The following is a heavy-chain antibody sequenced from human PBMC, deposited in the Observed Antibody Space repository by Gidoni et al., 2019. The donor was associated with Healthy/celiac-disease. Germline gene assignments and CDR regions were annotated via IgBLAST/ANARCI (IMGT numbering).Heavy chain of an antibody. V-gene: IGHV3-11*01. J-gene: IGHJ4*02. Sequence: QVQLVEPGGGLLRPGGSLRLHCAASGSPFSYYDRSWSRQAPGKGLEWVSYISSRGSTIYYADSVKGRFTISRDNAKNSLYLQMNSLRAEDTAVYYCARAEPPLLRGYSYGYEDYWGQGTLVTVSS. CDR3: ARAEPPLLRGYSYGYEDY. CDR2: ISSRGSTI. CDR1: GSPFSYYD. D-gene: IGHD5-18*01.